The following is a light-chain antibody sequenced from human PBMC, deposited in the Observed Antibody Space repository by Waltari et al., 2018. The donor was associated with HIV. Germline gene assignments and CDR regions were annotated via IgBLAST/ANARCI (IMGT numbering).Light chain of an antibody. CDR2: DAS. CDR1: QDIANY. V-gene: IGKV1-33*01. CDR3: QEYDRVPPHT. Sequence: DIQMTQSPSSLSASVGDRVTITCQASQDIANYLNWYQQKPEKAPNLLIYDASSLETGVPSRFSGSGSGTDFTFSISSLQPEDVATYYCQEYDRVPPHTFGQGTRLEI. J-gene: IGKJ2*01.